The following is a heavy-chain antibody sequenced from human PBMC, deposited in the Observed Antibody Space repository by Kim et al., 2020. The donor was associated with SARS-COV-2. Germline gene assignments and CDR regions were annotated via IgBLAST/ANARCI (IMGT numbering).Heavy chain of an antibody. V-gene: IGHV4-39*01. CDR2: IYYSGST. D-gene: IGHD3-3*01. Sequence: SETLSLTCTVSGPSIYRNGYYWGWIRQPPGKPRDWMGTIYYSGSTYYNPSLESRVTISVDTSKNQFSLRLRSVTAADTAEYYCARQRGGGGNYDLWSGYYFDYWGQGTLVTVSS. J-gene: IGHJ4*02. CDR3: ARQRGGGGNYDLWSGYYFDY. CDR1: GPSIYRNGYY.